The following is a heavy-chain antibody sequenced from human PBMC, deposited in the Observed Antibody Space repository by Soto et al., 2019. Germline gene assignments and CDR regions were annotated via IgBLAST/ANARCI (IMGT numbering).Heavy chain of an antibody. Sequence: GSGPTLVNPTQTLTLTCTFSGFSLSTSGVGVGWIRQPPGKALEWLALIYWDDDKRYSPSLKSRLTITKDTSKSQVVLTMTNMDPVDTATYYCAHTPGGVYDSSGHDAFDIWGQGTMVTVSS. CDR1: GFSLSTSGVG. D-gene: IGHD3-22*01. CDR3: AHTPGGVYDSSGHDAFDI. V-gene: IGHV2-5*02. CDR2: IYWDDDK. J-gene: IGHJ3*02.